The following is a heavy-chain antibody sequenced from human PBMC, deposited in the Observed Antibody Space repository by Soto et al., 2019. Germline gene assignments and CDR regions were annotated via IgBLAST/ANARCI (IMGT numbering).Heavy chain of an antibody. V-gene: IGHV3-30-3*01. CDR1: GFTFSSYA. Sequence: QVQLVESGGGVVQPGRSLRLSCAASGFTFSSYAMHWVRQAPGRGLEWVAVISYDGSNKYYADSVKGRFTISRDNSKNTLYLQMNRLRPEETAVYYCARDEIQCSWAYGMDVWGQGTTVTVSS. D-gene: IGHD3-10*02. CDR3: ARDEIQCSWAYGMDV. CDR2: ISYDGSNK. J-gene: IGHJ6*02.